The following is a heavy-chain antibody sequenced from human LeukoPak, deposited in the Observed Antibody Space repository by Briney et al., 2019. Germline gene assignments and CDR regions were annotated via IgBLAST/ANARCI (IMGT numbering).Heavy chain of an antibody. J-gene: IGHJ4*02. CDR2: ITSTSSYT. CDR3: ARAQYYFDS. CDR1: GFTFGDYY. Sequence: GGSLRLSCAASGFTFGDYYMSWIRQAPGKGLEWLSYITSTSSYTNYADSVKGRFTISRDNAKKLVYLQMNSLRVEDTAVYYCARAQYYFDSWGQGDLVTVSS. V-gene: IGHV3-11*06.